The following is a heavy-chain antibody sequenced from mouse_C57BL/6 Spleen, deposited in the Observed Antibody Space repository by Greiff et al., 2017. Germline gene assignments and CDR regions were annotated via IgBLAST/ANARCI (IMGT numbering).Heavy chain of an antibody. CDR2: INPSNGGT. D-gene: IGHD5-1*01. V-gene: IGHV1-53*01. J-gene: IGHJ4*01. CDR1: GYTFTSYW. CDR3: ARSEYLYAMDY. Sequence: QVHVKQPGTELVKPGASVKLSCKASGYTFTSYWMHWVKQRPGQGLEWIGNINPSNGGTNYNEKFKSKATLTVDKSSSTAYMQLSSLTSEDSAVYYCARSEYLYAMDYWGQGTSVTVSS.